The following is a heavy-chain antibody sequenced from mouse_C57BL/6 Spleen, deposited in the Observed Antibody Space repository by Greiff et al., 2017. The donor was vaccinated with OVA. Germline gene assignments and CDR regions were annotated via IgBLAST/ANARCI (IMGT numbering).Heavy chain of an antibody. D-gene: IGHD4-1*01. J-gene: IGHJ1*03. V-gene: IGHV1-26*01. CDR2: INPNNGGT. CDR3: ARGELGGRRGYFDV. CDR1: GYTFTDYY. Sequence: VEPGASVKISCKASGYTFTDYYMNWVKQSHGKSLEWIGDINPNNGGTSYNQKFKGKATLTVDKSTSTAYMELRSLTSEDSAFYYCARGELGGRRGYFDVWGTGTTVTVSS.